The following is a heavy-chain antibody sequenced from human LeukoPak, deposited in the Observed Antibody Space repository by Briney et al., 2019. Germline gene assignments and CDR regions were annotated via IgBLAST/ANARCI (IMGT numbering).Heavy chain of an antibody. CDR3: AGLSGYSYGYVY. CDR2: IYYSGST. J-gene: IGHJ4*02. Sequence: PSETLSLTCTVSGGSISSYYWSWIRQPPGKGLEWIGYIYYSGSTNYNPSLKSRVTISVDTSKNQFSLKLGSVTAADTAVYYCAGLSGYSYGYVYWGQGALVTVSS. V-gene: IGHV4-59*08. D-gene: IGHD5-18*01. CDR1: GGSISSYY.